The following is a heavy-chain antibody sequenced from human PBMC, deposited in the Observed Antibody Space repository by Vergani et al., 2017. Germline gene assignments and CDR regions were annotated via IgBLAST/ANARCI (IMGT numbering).Heavy chain of an antibody. Sequence: VQLVESGGGLVKPGGSLRLSCAASGFTFSDYYMSWIRQAPGKGLEWVSAISGSGGGTYYADSVKGRFTISRDNSKNTLYLQMNSLRAEDTAVYYCAKDMITFGGVIVAVFDYWGQGTLVTVSS. J-gene: IGHJ4*02. CDR2: ISGSGGGT. CDR1: GFTFSDYY. CDR3: AKDMITFGGVIVAVFDY. D-gene: IGHD3-16*02. V-gene: IGHV3-23*04.